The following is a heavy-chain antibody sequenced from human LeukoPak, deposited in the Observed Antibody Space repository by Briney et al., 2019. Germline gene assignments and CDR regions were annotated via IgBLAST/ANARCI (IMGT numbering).Heavy chain of an antibody. CDR2: INPNSGGT. V-gene: IGHV1-2*02. J-gene: IGHJ4*02. CDR1: GYTFTGYY. Sequence: ASVKVPCKASGYTFTGYYMHWVRQAPGQGLEWMGWINPNSGGTNYAQKFQGRVTMTRDTSISTAYMELSRLRSDDTAVYYCARDTAGSSWYDYWGQGTLVTVSS. D-gene: IGHD6-13*01. CDR3: ARDTAGSSWYDY.